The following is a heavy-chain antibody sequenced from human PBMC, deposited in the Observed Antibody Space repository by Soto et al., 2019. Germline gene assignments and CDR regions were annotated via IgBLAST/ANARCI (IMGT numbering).Heavy chain of an antibody. CDR1: GFTFSSYA. J-gene: IGHJ6*02. D-gene: IGHD1-7*01. Sequence: PGGSLRLSCAASGFTFSSYAMHWVRQAPGKGLEWVAVISYDGSNKYYADSVKGRFTISRDNSKNTLYLQMNSLRAEDTAVYYCLSASGITGTTYYYGMDVWGQGTTVTVSS. CDR2: ISYDGSNK. V-gene: IGHV3-30-3*01. CDR3: LSASGITGTTYYYGMDV.